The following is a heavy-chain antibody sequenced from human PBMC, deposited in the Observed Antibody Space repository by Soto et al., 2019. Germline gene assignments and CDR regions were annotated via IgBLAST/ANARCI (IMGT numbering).Heavy chain of an antibody. CDR2: ISGSGGST. CDR1: GFTFSSYA. D-gene: IGHD3-22*01. Sequence: PGGSLRLSCAASGFTFSSYAMSWVRQAPGKXLEWFSAISGSGGSTYYADSVKGRFTISRDNSKNTLYLQMNSLRAEDTAVYYCAKRYYYGSSGYYTDYYYYGMDVWGQGSTFTVSS. CDR3: AKRYYYGSSGYYTDYYYYGMDV. V-gene: IGHV3-23*01. J-gene: IGHJ6*02.